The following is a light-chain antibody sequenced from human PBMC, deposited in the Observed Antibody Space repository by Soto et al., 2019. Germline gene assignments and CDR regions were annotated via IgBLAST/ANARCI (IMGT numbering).Light chain of an antibody. CDR3: QQYSSPPQT. V-gene: IGKV3-20*01. J-gene: IGKJ1*01. CDR1: QTVRNNY. Sequence: VLTQSPGTLSLSPGERATLSCRASQTVRNNYLAWYQQKPGQALRLLIYDASSRATGIPDRFSGGGSGTDFTLTISRLEPEDFAVYFCQQYSSPPQTFGQGTKVDIK. CDR2: DAS.